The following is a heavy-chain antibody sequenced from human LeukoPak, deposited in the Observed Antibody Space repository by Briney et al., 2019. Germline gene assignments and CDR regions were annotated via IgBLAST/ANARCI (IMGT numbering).Heavy chain of an antibody. CDR1: GFTFSNYW. CDR2: INSDGSTT. CDR3: ARLGRGSSSWYSCGFDI. Sequence: QPGGSLRLSCAASGFTFSNYWMHWVRQAPGKGLVWVSRINSDGSTTTYADSVKGRFTISRDNAKNTLYLQMNSLRDEDTAVYYCARLGRGSSSWYSCGFDIWGQGTMVTVSS. D-gene: IGHD6-13*01. J-gene: IGHJ3*02. V-gene: IGHV3-74*01.